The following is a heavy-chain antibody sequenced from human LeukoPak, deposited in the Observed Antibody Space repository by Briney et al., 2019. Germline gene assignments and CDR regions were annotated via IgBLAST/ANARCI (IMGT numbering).Heavy chain of an antibody. Sequence: SETLSLTGTVSGASIRSSYYYWGWIRQPPGKGLEWIGSIYDSGSTYYNPSLKSRVSISVDTSKNQFSLMLNSVAGAETAVYYCARHYGPWGQGTLVTVSS. CDR3: ARHYGP. D-gene: IGHD3-10*01. V-gene: IGHV4-39*01. CDR1: GASIRSSYYY. CDR2: IYDSGST. J-gene: IGHJ5*02.